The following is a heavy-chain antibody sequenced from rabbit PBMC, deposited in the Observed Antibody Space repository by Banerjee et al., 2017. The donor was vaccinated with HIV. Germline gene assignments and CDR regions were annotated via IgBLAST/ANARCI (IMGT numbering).Heavy chain of an antibody. CDR3: ARDLAGVIGWNFNL. J-gene: IGHJ4*01. CDR2: ISTSTGNT. CDR1: GFTLSSYY. Sequence: QEQLEESGGDLVKPEGSLTLSCKASGFTLSSYYMCWVRQAPGKGLEWIGCISTSTGNTYYATWAKGRFTISKTSSTTMTLQMTSLTAADTATYFCARDLAGVIGWNFNLWGQGTLVTVS. D-gene: IGHD4-1*01. V-gene: IGHV1S45*01.